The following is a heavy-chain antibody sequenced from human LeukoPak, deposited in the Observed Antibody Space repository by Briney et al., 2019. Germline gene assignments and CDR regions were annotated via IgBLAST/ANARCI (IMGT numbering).Heavy chain of an antibody. V-gene: IGHV3-30*19. CDR1: GFTFSSYG. D-gene: IGHD1-26*01. CDR3: AKVGTITQFDH. J-gene: IGHJ4*02. CDR2: ISDDGSNE. Sequence: SLRLSCAASGFTFSSYGMHWVRQAPGKGLEWVAVISDDGSNEYIADSVKGRFTISRDNSNSIVYLHMNSLRPEDTAVYYCAKVGTITQFDHWGQGTLVTVSS.